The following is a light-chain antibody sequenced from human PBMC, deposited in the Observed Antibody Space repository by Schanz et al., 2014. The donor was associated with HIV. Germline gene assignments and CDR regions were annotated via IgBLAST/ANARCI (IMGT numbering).Light chain of an antibody. Sequence: DIQMTQPPSSLSASVGDKVIISCRASQSISTWLAWYQQKPGKAPNLLIFKASSLHSGVPSRFSGSGSGTDFALTISSLQPEDFATYYCQQSYSTLLTFGGGTKVEIK. CDR3: QQSYSTLLT. CDR1: QSISTW. V-gene: IGKV1-5*03. CDR2: KAS. J-gene: IGKJ4*01.